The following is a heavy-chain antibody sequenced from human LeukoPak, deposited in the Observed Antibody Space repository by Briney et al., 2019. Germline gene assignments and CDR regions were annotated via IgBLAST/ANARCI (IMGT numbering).Heavy chain of an antibody. CDR3: AREAWNDFYFDY. Sequence: AGGSLRPSCAAAGFTFSSYGMDWVRHAPGKGLEWVTVILYDGSNKYYADSVKGRFPISRDNSKTTLYLKINTLRAEHTAVYYCAREAWNDFYFDYCGQGTLVTVSS. V-gene: IGHV3-30*03. D-gene: IGHD1-1*01. CDR1: GFTFSSYG. CDR2: ILYDGSNK. J-gene: IGHJ4*02.